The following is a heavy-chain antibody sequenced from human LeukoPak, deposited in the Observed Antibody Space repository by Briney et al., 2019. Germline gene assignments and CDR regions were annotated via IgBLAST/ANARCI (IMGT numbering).Heavy chain of an antibody. Sequence: GGSLRLFCAASGFTFSSYWMSWVRQAPGKGLEWVANIKQDGSEKYYVDSVRGRFTISRDNAMNSLYLQMNSLRAEDTAVYYCARIYSSGWIYYFDYWGQGTLVTVSS. V-gene: IGHV3-7*01. CDR1: GFTFSSYW. J-gene: IGHJ4*02. D-gene: IGHD6-19*01. CDR2: IKQDGSEK. CDR3: ARIYSSGWIYYFDY.